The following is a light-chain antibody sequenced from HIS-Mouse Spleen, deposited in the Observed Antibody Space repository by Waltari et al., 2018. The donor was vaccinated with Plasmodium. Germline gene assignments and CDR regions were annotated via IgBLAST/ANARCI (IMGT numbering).Light chain of an antibody. CDR1: QSLLHSNGYNY. J-gene: IGKJ4*01. V-gene: IGKV2-28*01. CDR3: MQALQTPLT. Sequence: DIVMTQSPLSLPVTPGEPASISSRSRQSLLHSNGYNYLDWYLQKPGQSPQLLIDLGSNLASGVPDRFSGSGSGTEFTLKISRVEAEDVGVYYCMQALQTPLTFGGGTKVEIK. CDR2: LGS.